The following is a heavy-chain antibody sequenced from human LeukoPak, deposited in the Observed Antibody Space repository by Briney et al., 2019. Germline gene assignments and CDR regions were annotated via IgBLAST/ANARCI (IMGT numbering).Heavy chain of an antibody. D-gene: IGHD1-1*01. CDR2: ISGSGGST. V-gene: IGHV3-23*01. Sequence: GGSLRLSCAASGFTFSTYVMSWVRQAPGKGLERVSAISGSGGSTYYADSVKGRFTISRDNSKNTLYLQMNSLGADDTAVYYCAKGNWRYFGYWGQGTLVTVSS. CDR3: AKGNWRYFGY. J-gene: IGHJ4*02. CDR1: GFTFSTYV.